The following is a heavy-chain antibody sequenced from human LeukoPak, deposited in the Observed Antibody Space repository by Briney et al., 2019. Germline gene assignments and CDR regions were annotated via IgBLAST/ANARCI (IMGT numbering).Heavy chain of an antibody. CDR1: GGSFSGYY. CDR3: ARVPGGYYFDY. D-gene: IGHD2-2*01. Sequence: SETLSLTCAVYGGSFSGYYWSWICEPPGKGQEWIGEINHSGSTNYNPSLKSRVTISVDTSKIQFSLKLSSVTAAGTAVYYCARVPGGYYFDYWGQGTLVTVSS. CDR2: INHSGST. J-gene: IGHJ4*02. V-gene: IGHV4-34*01.